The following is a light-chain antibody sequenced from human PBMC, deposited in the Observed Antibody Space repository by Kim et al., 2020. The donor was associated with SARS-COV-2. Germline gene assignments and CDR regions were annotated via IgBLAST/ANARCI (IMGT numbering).Light chain of an antibody. CDR1: HGISNY. V-gene: IGKV1-27*01. Sequence: DIQMTQSPSSLSASIGDRVTITCRASHGISNYLAWYQQKPGKVPELLIYAASTLQSGVPSRFSGSGSGTVFTLTISSLQAEDVATYYCQNYYSAPNTFGQGTRLEIK. CDR2: AAS. J-gene: IGKJ5*01. CDR3: QNYYSAPNT.